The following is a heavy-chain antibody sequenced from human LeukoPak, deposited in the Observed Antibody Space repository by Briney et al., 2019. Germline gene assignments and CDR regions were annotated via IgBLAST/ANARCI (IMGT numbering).Heavy chain of an antibody. D-gene: IGHD6-19*01. V-gene: IGHV3-23*01. CDR2: ISGSGGSK. CDR1: GFTFSSYA. CDR3: AKDSRATRIAVAGNPDY. Sequence: GGSLRLSCAAYGFTFSSYAMSWVRQAPGKGLEWVSAISGSGGSKYYADSVKGRFTISRDNSKNTLYLQMNSLRAEDTAVYYCAKDSRATRIAVAGNPDYWGQGTLVTVSS. J-gene: IGHJ4*02.